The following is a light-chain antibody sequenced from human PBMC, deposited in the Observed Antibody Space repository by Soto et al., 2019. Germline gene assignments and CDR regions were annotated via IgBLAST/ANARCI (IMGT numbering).Light chain of an antibody. J-gene: IGKJ4*01. Sequence: DIQMTQSPSSLSASVGDRVTITCRASQSSSSYLNWYQQKPGKAPKLLIYAASSLQSGVPSRFSGSGSGTDFALTISRLQPEDFASYYCQQSYSTPRLTFGGGTKVEIK. CDR1: QSSSSY. V-gene: IGKV1-39*01. CDR2: AAS. CDR3: QQSYSTPRLT.